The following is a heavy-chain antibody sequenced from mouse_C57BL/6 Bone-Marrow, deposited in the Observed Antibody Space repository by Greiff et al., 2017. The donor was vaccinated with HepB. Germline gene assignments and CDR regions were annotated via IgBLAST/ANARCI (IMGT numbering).Heavy chain of an antibody. Sequence: VQLQESVAELVRPGASVKLSCTASGFNIKNTYMHWVKQRPEQGLEWIGRIDPANGNTKYAPKFQGKATITADTSSNTAYLQLSSLTSEDTAIYYCETIYDGYYGYFDVWGTGTTVTVSS. D-gene: IGHD2-3*01. J-gene: IGHJ1*03. CDR1: GFNIKNTY. V-gene: IGHV14-3*01. CDR3: ETIYDGYYGYFDV. CDR2: IDPANGNT.